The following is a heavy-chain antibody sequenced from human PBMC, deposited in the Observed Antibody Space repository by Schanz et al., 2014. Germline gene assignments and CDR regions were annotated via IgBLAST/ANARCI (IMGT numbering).Heavy chain of an antibody. CDR3: ARDYAGFDC. CDR1: GFTFSTYW. D-gene: IGHD3-16*01. J-gene: IGHJ4*02. CDR2: IKQDESER. V-gene: IGHV3-7*01. Sequence: EVQLLESGGGLVQPGGSLRLSCAASGFTFSTYWMSWVRQAPGKGLEWVANIKQDESERSYVDSVKGRFTISRDNAKNSLYLQMNSLRAEDTAVYYCARDYAGFDCWGQGTLVTVSS.